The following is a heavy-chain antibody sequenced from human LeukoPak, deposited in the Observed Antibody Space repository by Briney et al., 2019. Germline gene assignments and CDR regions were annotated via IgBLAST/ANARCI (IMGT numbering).Heavy chain of an antibody. J-gene: IGHJ6*02. D-gene: IGHD2-21*01. Sequence: QSGGSLRLSCAASGFTFSTYGMLWVRQAPGQGPEWVALIRYDGSNKYYADSVKGRFTISRDNSKNTLYLQMNSLRAEDTAVYYCARDFVVGYYYGMDVWGQGTTVTVSS. CDR3: ARDFVVGYYYGMDV. CDR2: IRYDGSNK. CDR1: GFTFSTYG. V-gene: IGHV3-30*02.